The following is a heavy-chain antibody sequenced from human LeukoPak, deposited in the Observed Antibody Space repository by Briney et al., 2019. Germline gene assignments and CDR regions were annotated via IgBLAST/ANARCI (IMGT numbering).Heavy chain of an antibody. J-gene: IGHJ4*02. D-gene: IGHD3-10*01. V-gene: IGHV1-2*02. CDR3: AILWFGELLYDY. CDR2: INPNTGDT. Sequence: ASVKVSCRPSGYTFTVHYMHWVRLAPGQGPEWMGWINPNTGDTNYAQKFQGRVTMTRDTSISTAYMELSSLRSEDTAVYYCAILWFGELLYDYWGQGTLVTVSS. CDR1: GYTFTVHY.